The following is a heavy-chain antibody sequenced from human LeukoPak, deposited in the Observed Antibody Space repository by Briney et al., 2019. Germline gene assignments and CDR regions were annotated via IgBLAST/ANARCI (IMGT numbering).Heavy chain of an antibody. CDR2: IKQDGSEK. Sequence: PGGSLRLSCAASGFTFSSYWMSWVRQAPGKGLEWVAHIKQDGSEKYYVDSVKGRFTISRDNAKNSLYLQMNSLRAEDTAVYYCARVPPGWARGYYFDYWGQGTLVTVSS. CDR1: GFTFSSYW. J-gene: IGHJ4*02. CDR3: ARVPPGWARGYYFDY. V-gene: IGHV3-7*01. D-gene: IGHD1-26*01.